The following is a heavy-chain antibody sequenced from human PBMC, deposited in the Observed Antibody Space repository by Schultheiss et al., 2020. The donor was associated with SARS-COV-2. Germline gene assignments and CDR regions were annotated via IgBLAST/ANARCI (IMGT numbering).Heavy chain of an antibody. D-gene: IGHD3-3*01. J-gene: IGHJ6*02. V-gene: IGHV1-2*04. CDR1: GYTFTGYY. CDR3: ARDRGGTIFGVVILSYYYYGMDV. Sequence: GGSLRLSCKASGYTFTGYYMHWVRQAPGQGLEWMGWINPNSGGTNYAQKFQGWVTMTRDTSISTAYMELSRLRSDDTAVYYCARDRGGTIFGVVILSYYYYGMDVWGQGTTVTVSS. CDR2: INPNSGGT.